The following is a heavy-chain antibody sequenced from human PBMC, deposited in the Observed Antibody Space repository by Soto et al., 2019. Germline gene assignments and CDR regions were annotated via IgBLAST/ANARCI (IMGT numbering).Heavy chain of an antibody. J-gene: IGHJ4*02. CDR2: INPMLGMS. CDR1: GDTFNFYT. Sequence: QVQLVQSGAEVKKPGSSVKVSCKASGDTFNFYTISWVRQAPGQGLEWMGRINPMLGMSNYAQKFQDRVTIIADKSTSTAYMQLSSLRSEDTAIYYCATSYGSGSRPFDYWGQGTLVTVSS. V-gene: IGHV1-69*02. D-gene: IGHD3-10*01. CDR3: ATSYGSGSRPFDY.